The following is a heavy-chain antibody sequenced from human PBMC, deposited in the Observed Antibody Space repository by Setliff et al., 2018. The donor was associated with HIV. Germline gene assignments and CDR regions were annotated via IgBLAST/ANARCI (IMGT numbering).Heavy chain of an antibody. CDR1: GDTFSTYA. V-gene: IGHV1-69*10. CDR3: ARGRYGSGTYWGLYYYYYMDV. D-gene: IGHD3-10*01. Sequence: SVKVSCKASGDTFSTYAITWVRQAPGQGLEWMGGIIPLVTIANYAQEFQGRVRFTADKSTSTAYMELNSLRSDDTAVYYCARGRYGSGTYWGLYYYYYMDVWGKGTTVTSP. CDR2: IIPLVTIA. J-gene: IGHJ6*03.